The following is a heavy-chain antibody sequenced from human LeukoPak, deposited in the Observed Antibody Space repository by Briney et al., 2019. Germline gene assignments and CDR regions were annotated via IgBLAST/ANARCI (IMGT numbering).Heavy chain of an antibody. Sequence: SETLSLTCTVYGGSISSYYWSWIRQPPGKGLEWIGYIYYSGSTNYNPSLKSRVTISVDTSKNQFSLKLSSVTAADTAVYYCARQRDTAMADGPNFDYWGQGTLVTVSS. D-gene: IGHD5-18*01. CDR3: ARQRDTAMADGPNFDY. J-gene: IGHJ4*02. V-gene: IGHV4-59*08. CDR1: GGSISSYY. CDR2: IYYSGST.